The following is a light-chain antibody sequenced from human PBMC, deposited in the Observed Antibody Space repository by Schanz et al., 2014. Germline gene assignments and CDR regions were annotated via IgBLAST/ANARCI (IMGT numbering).Light chain of an antibody. Sequence: DIQMTQSPSSLSASIGDRVTISCRASQSVSTNLNWYQQKPGKAPKLLIYAASTLQSGVPSRFSGSGSGTDFTLTISSLQPDDFATYYCQQYDSFPFTFGGGTKVEIK. CDR1: QSVSTN. J-gene: IGKJ4*01. CDR2: AAS. CDR3: QQYDSFPFT. V-gene: IGKV1-39*01.